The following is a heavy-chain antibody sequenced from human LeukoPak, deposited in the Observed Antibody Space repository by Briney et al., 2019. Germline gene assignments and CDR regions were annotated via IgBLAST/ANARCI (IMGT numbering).Heavy chain of an antibody. V-gene: IGHV4-4*07. J-gene: IGHJ4*02. CDR2: IYASGAT. Sequence: SQTLSLTCTVSGGPIDSYYWSWIRQPAGAGLEWIGRIYASGATYYNPSLKSRVTMSVGTSKNQFSLKLTSVTAADTAVYYCAREIRGVPLYYFDYWGQGTLVTVSS. CDR1: GGPIDSYY. D-gene: IGHD3-10*01. CDR3: AREIRGVPLYYFDY.